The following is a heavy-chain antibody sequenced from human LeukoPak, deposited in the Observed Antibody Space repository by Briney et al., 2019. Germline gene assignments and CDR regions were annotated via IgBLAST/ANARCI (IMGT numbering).Heavy chain of an antibody. CDR1: GLTFDDYG. J-gene: IGHJ5*02. V-gene: IGHV3-20*01. D-gene: IGHD3-22*01. CDR2: INWNGGST. CDR3: ARESSGYYEDWFDP. Sequence: GRALRVSCAASGLTFDDYGMSWVRQAPAKGLESVSGINWNGGSTGYADSVKGRFTISRDNAKNSLYLQMNSLRAEDTALYHCARESSGYYEDWFDPWGQGTLVTVSS.